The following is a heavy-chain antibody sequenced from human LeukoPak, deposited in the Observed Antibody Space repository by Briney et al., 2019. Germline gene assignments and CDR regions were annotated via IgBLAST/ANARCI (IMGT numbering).Heavy chain of an antibody. CDR2: ITSDNSM. J-gene: IGHJ5*02. V-gene: IGHV3-48*03. CDR1: GFNFRNFE. CDR3: VRGSDCINGACYSYNWFDL. D-gene: IGHD2-21*02. Sequence: GGSLILSCAASGFNFRNFEMNWVRQAPGKGLEWLTYITSDNSMTYADSVKGRFSISRDVATGSLFLQMNSLRADDTAVYYCVRGSDCINGACYSYNWFDLWGQGALVTVSS.